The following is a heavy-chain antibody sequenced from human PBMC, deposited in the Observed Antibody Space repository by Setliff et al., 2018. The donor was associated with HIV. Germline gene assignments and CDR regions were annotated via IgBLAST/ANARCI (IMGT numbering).Heavy chain of an antibody. D-gene: IGHD6-6*01. CDR3: SKVSEHRTSSGSFYYYMDV. CDR1: GGTFNINA. J-gene: IGHJ6*03. CDR2: IIPLFGTA. V-gene: IGHV1-69*01. Sequence: GASVQVSCTASGGTFNINAVTWVRQAPGQGLEWVGAIIPLFGTANYAQKFQGRVTITADDSTSTVYMEVRSLRSADTAVYYCSKVSEHRTSSGSFYYYMDVWGEGTTVTVSS.